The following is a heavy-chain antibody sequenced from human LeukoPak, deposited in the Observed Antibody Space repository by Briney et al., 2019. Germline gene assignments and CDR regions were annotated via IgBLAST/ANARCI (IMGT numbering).Heavy chain of an antibody. D-gene: IGHD6-13*01. V-gene: IGHV1-69*05. Sequence: SVKVSCKASGGTFSNYAISWVRQAPGQGLEWMGRIIPVFGTANYAQKFQGRVTITTDESTSTAYMELSSLRSEDTAVYYCAREGGWSSSWTVGFDPWGQGTLVTVSS. CDR1: GGTFSNYA. J-gene: IGHJ5*02. CDR3: AREGGWSSSWTVGFDP. CDR2: IIPVFGTA.